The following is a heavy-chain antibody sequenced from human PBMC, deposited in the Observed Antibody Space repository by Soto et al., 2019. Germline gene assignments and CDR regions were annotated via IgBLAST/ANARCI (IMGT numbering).Heavy chain of an antibody. J-gene: IGHJ5*02. CDR3: ARDHCSSTSCYTGPSFDP. Sequence: SVKVSCKASGGTFSSYAISWVRQAPGQGLEWMGGIIPIFGTANYAQKFQGRVTITADESTSTAYMELSSLRSEDTAVYYCARDHCSSTSCYTGPSFDPWGQGTLVTISS. CDR1: GGTFSSYA. V-gene: IGHV1-69*13. D-gene: IGHD2-2*02. CDR2: IIPIFGTA.